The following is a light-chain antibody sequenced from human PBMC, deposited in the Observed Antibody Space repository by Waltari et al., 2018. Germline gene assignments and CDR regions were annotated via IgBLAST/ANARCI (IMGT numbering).Light chain of an antibody. CDR1: MLPKKY. V-gene: IGLV3-27*01. J-gene: IGLJ1*01. CDR2: QDS. Sequence: SSELTQPSSVSVSPGQTARITCSGDMLPKKYTRWFQQKPGQAPVLVLYQDSARPSGIPGRFPGSSSGTTVTLTISGAQVEDEADYYCYSTTDNNLGVFGPGTRVTVL. CDR3: YSTTDNNLGV.